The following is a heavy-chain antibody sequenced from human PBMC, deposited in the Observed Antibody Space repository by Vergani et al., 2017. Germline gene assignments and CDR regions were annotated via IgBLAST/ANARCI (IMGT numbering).Heavy chain of an antibody. J-gene: IGHJ6*03. CDR3: ARRDSSRYYYYMDV. V-gene: IGHV3-30-3*01. CDR2: ISYDGSNK. D-gene: IGHD2-15*01. CDR1: RFTFRSYA. Sequence: QVQLVESGGGVVQPGRSLRLSCAASRFTFRSYAMHWVRQAPGKGLEWVAVISYDGSNKYYADSVKGRFTISRDNSKNTLYLQMNSLRAEDTAVYYCARRDSSRYYYYMDVWGKGTTVTVSS.